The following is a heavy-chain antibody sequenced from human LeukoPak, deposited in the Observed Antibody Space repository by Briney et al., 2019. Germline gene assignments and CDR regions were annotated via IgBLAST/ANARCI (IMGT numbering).Heavy chain of an antibody. J-gene: IGHJ5*02. V-gene: IGHV3-7*01. CDR3: VSFLLRGA. Sequence: PGGSLRLSCAASGFTFTNYWMSWVRQAPGKGLEWVANIKEDGSKKYYVDSVRGRFTISRDNDKNSLDLQMNSLRAEDTAVYYCVSFLLRGAWGQGTLVTVSS. D-gene: IGHD3-10*01. CDR2: IKEDGSKK. CDR1: GFTFTNYW.